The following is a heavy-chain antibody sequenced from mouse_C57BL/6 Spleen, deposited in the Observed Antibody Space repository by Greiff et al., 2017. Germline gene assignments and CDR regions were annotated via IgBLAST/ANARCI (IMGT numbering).Heavy chain of an antibody. CDR3: ARELLYAMDY. J-gene: IGHJ4*01. Sequence: QVQLKQPGAELVKPGASVTLSCKASGYTFTSYWMHWVKQRPGQGLEWIGMIHPNSGSTNYNEKFKSKATLTVDKSSSTAYMQLSSLTSEDSAVYYCARELLYAMDYWGQGTSVTVSS. CDR2: IHPNSGST. CDR1: GYTFTSYW. V-gene: IGHV1-64*01.